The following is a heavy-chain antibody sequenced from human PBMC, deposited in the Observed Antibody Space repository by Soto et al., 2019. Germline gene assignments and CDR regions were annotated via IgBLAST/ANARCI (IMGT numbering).Heavy chain of an antibody. Sequence: SWVRQAPGKGLEWVANIKHDGSEKYYVESVQGRFTISRDKAKNSLYLQMNSLRAEDTAVYYCATGRGYGGYYFGYWVQGTLVTVPS. D-gene: IGHD5-12*01. CDR2: IKHDGSEK. CDR3: ATGRGYGGYYFGY. V-gene: IGHV3-7*03. J-gene: IGHJ4*02.